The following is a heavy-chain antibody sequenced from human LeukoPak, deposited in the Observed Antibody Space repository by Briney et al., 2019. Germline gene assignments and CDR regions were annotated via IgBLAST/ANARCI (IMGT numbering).Heavy chain of an antibody. J-gene: IGHJ4*02. D-gene: IGHD2-21*02. CDR1: GFTFSSYW. V-gene: IGHV3-7*01. Sequence: GGSLSLSCAASGFTFSSYWMSWIRQAPGKRLEWVANIKQDGSEKYYVDSVKGRFTISRDNAKNSLYLQMNSLRAEDTAVYYCARDLRQGYCGGDCYFDYWGQGTLVTVSS. CDR2: IKQDGSEK. CDR3: ARDLRQGYCGGDCYFDY.